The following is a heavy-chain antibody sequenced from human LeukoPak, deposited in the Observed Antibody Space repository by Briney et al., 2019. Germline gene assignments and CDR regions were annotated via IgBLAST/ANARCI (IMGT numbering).Heavy chain of an antibody. D-gene: IGHD2-2*01. Sequence: GASVKVSCKASGYTFTGYYMHWVRQAPGQGLEWMGPINPNSGGTNYAQKFQGRVTMTRDTSISTAYMELSRLRSDDTAVYYCARDCSSTSCTDDAFDIWGQGTMVTVSS. V-gene: IGHV1-2*06. CDR1: GYTFTGYY. CDR3: ARDCSSTSCTDDAFDI. J-gene: IGHJ3*02. CDR2: INPNSGGT.